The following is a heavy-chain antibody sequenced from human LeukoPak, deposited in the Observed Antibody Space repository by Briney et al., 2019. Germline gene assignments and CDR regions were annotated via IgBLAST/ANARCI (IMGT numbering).Heavy chain of an antibody. J-gene: IGHJ4*02. V-gene: IGHV1-24*01. CDR3: ATGPYLFWDY. D-gene: IGHD3-3*01. CDR2: FDPEDGET. CDR1: GYTLTELS. Sequence: ASVKASCKVSGYTLTELSVHWVRQAPGKGLEWMGGFDPEDGETIYAQKFQGGVTMTEDTSTDTAYMELSSLRSEDTAVYYCATGPYLFWDYWGQGTLVTVSS.